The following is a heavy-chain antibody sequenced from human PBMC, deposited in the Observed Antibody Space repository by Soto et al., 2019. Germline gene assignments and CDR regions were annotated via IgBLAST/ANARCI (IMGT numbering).Heavy chain of an antibody. Sequence: ASVKVSCKASGYTFTVYYMHWVRQAPGQGLEWMGWINPNSGGTNYAQKFQGWVTMTRDTSISTAYMELSRLRSDDTAVYYCARGRRIAAAGEIWGNWFEPWGQGTLVNVSS. V-gene: IGHV1-2*04. CDR1: GYTFTVYY. D-gene: IGHD6-13*01. CDR3: ARGRRIAAAGEIWGNWFEP. CDR2: INPNSGGT. J-gene: IGHJ5*02.